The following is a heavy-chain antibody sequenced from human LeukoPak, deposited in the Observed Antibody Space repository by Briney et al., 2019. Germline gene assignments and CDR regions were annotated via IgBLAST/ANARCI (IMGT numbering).Heavy chain of an antibody. V-gene: IGHV1-69*13. CDR2: IIPIFGTA. CDR3: ARALLGYQRGYYYYYYMDV. Sequence: ASVKVCCKASGGTFSSYAISWVRQAPGQGLGWMGGIIPIFGTANYAQKFQGRVTITADESTSTAYMELSSLRSEDTAVYYCARALLGYQRGYYYYYYMDVWGKGTTVTVSS. J-gene: IGHJ6*03. CDR1: GGTFSSYA. D-gene: IGHD3-16*01.